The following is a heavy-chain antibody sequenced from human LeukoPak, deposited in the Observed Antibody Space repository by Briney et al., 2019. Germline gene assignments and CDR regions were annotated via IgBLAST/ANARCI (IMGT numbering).Heavy chain of an antibody. J-gene: IGHJ4*02. CDR3: ARHKNFWSGRYYFDY. Sequence: GSLRLSCAASGFTFSSYGMHWVRQPPGKGLEWIGSIYYSGSTYYNPSLKSRVTISVDTSKNQFSLKLSSVTAADTAVYYCARHKNFWSGRYYFDYWGQGTLVTVSS. CDR1: GFTFSSYG. D-gene: IGHD3-3*01. CDR2: IYYSGST. V-gene: IGHV4-39*01.